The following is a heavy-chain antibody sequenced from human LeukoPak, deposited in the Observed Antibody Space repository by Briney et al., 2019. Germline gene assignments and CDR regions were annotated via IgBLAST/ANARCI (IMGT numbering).Heavy chain of an antibody. Sequence: GGSLRLSCAASGFTFSSYWMSWVRQAPGKGLEWVSGISWNSGSIGYADSVKGRFTISRDNAKNSLYLQMNSLRAEDTALYYCAKGPDYYDSSGYYTSFDYWGQGTLVTVSS. V-gene: IGHV3-9*01. CDR3: AKGPDYYDSSGYYTSFDY. CDR1: GFTFSSYW. J-gene: IGHJ4*02. CDR2: ISWNSGSI. D-gene: IGHD3-22*01.